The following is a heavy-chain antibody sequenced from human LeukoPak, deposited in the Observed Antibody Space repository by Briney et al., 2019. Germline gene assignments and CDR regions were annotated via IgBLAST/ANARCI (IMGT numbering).Heavy chain of an antibody. V-gene: IGHV1-2*06. J-gene: IGHJ4*02. CDR1: GYTFTGYY. CDR3: ARGNDLRPIVGATTFPNEFDY. CDR2: INPSTGGT. Sequence: ASVKVSCKPSGYTFTGYYLHWVRQAPGQGLEWMGRINPSTGGTNYAQNFQGRVTMTRDASISTAYMELSRLTSDDTAVYYCARGNDLRPIVGATTFPNEFDYWGQGTLVTVSS. D-gene: IGHD1-26*01.